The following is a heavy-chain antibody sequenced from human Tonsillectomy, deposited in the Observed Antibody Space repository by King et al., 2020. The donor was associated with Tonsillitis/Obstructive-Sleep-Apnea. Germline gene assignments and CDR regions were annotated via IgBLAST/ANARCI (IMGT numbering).Heavy chain of an antibody. V-gene: IGHV3-15*01. CDR1: RFTFSNAW. CDR2: IKSKTDGGST. CDR3: TTGYTYGPDYFDY. J-gene: IGHJ4*02. Sequence: VQLVESGGGLVKPGGSLRLSCAASRFTFSNAWMSWVRQAPGKGLEWVGRIKSKTDGGSTDYAAPVKGRFTISRDDSKNTLYLQMNSLKPEDTSVYYCTTGYTYGPDYFDYWGQGXLVTVSS. D-gene: IGHD5-18*01.